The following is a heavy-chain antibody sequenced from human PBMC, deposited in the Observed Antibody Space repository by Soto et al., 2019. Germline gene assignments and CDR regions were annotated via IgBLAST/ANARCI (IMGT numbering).Heavy chain of an antibody. Sequence: QLLESGGALVQPGGSLRLSCEASGFTFSDCAMSWVRQAPGEGLEWVSAITDTGGDTFHADSVKGRFTISRDNSKNTLYLQMNSLRAEDTALYYCVKGSSASRPYYFDYWGQGSLVAVSS. CDR1: GFTFSDCA. D-gene: IGHD3-22*01. V-gene: IGHV3-23*01. J-gene: IGHJ4*02. CDR3: VKGSSASRPYYFDY. CDR2: ITDTGGDT.